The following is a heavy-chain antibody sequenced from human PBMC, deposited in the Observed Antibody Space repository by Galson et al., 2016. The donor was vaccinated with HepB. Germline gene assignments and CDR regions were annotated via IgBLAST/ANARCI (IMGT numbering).Heavy chain of an antibody. D-gene: IGHD3-3*01. V-gene: IGHV4-61*03. CDR2: IYYSGST. CDR1: GASASIGSFY. Sequence: SETLSLTCSVSGASASIGSFYWSWIRQSPGKGLEWIGYIYYSGSTKYNPSLKSRVTISVDTSKNHFSLKLSSVTAADTAVYYCARGMLGGDFWSGYYKGLYYYYGIDVWGQGTTVTVSS. CDR3: ARGMLGGDFWSGYYKGLYYYYGIDV. J-gene: IGHJ6*02.